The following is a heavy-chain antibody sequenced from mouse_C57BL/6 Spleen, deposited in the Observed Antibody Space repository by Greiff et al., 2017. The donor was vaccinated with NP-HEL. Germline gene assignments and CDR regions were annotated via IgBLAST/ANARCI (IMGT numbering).Heavy chain of an antibody. Sequence: VQLQQSGPELVKPGASVKISCKASGYAFSSSWMNWVKQRPGKGLEWIGRIYPGDGVTNYNGKFTGKATLTADKSYSTAYMQLSSLTSEDSAVYFCARRGDGYCFDYWGQGTTLTVSS. CDR1: GYAFSSSW. D-gene: IGHD2-3*01. CDR2: IYPGDGVT. V-gene: IGHV1-82*01. CDR3: ARRGDGYCFDY. J-gene: IGHJ2*01.